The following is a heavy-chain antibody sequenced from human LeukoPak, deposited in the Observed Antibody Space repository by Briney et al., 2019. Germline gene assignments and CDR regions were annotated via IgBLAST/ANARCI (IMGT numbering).Heavy chain of an antibody. D-gene: IGHD6-19*01. V-gene: IGHV1-2*02. CDR3: ATAPLNGYDSGWYSFDY. CDR1: GYTFTVYY. J-gene: IGHJ4*02. Sequence: ASVKVSCKASGYTFTVYYMHWVRHAPGQRLEWMGWVNPNSGGTNYAQKFQDRVTMTRDTSISTAYMELHRLRSDDTAVYYCATAPLNGYDSGWYSFDYWGQGALVTVSS. CDR2: VNPNSGGT.